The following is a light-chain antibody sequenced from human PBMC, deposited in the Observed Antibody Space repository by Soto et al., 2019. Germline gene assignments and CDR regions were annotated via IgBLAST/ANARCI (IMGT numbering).Light chain of an antibody. CDR3: QSYDGSLSSVV. Sequence: QSVLTQPPSVSGAPGQRVTISCTGSSSNIGAGYDVHWYQQLPGTAPKLLLYGNSNRPSGVPDRFSGSKSGTSASLAITGLHEEEEADYYCQSYDGSLSSVVFGGGTKLTVL. CDR2: GNS. V-gene: IGLV1-40*01. J-gene: IGLJ2*01. CDR1: SSNIGAGYD.